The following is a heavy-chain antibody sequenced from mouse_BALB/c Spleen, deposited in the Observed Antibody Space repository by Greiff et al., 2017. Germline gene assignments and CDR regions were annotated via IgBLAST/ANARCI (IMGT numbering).Heavy chain of an antibody. V-gene: IGHV5-12-2*01. CDR3: ARHPLKYYGYRGFDY. CDR1: GFTFSSYT. Sequence: EVQVVESGGGLVQPGGSLKLSCAASGFTFSSYTMSWVRQTPEKRLEWVAYISNGGGSTYYPDTVKGRFTISRANAKNTLYLQMSSLKSEDTAMYYCARHPLKYYGYRGFDYWGQGTTLTVSS. D-gene: IGHD1-2*01. J-gene: IGHJ2*01. CDR2: ISNGGGST.